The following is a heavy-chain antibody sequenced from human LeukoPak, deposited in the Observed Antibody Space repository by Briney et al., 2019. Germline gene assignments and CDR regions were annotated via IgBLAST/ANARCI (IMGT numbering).Heavy chain of an antibody. J-gene: IGHJ6*02. CDR1: GGSISGYY. CDR3: ARAPRGLAPYPYGLDV. D-gene: IGHD3-10*01. Sequence: SETLSLTCTVSGGSISGYYWSWIRQPPGKGLEWIGYIYTSGSTNYNPSLKSRVTISVDTSKNQFSLRLSSVTAADTAVYFCARAPRGLAPYPYGLDVWGQGTTVTVSS. CDR2: IYTSGST. V-gene: IGHV4-4*09.